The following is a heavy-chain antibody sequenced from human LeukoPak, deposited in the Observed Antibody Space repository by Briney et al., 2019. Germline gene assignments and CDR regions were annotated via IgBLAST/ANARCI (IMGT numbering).Heavy chain of an antibody. CDR3: AKRALPHSSGWYYFDS. V-gene: IGHV3-30*18. Sequence: PGGSLRLSCAASGFTFSDAWMSWVRQAPGKGLEWVALISDEGSSQNYAVSVKGRFTISRDNSKNTLFLQMNSLRAEDAAVYSCAKRALPHSSGWYYFDSWGQGTLVTVSS. J-gene: IGHJ4*02. CDR1: GFTFSDAW. D-gene: IGHD6-19*01. CDR2: ISDEGSSQ.